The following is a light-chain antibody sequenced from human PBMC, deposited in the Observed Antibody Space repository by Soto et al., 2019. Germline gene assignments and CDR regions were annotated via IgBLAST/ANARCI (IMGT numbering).Light chain of an antibody. V-gene: IGKV3-15*01. J-gene: IGKJ1*01. CDR1: QSVSSN. CDR2: GAS. CDR3: QQYNDWPTWT. Sequence: EIVLTQSPANLSVSPGERATLSCRASQSVSSNVAWYRPKPGQAPRLVIYGASNRANGIPARFSGSGSGTDFSLTITSLQSEDFAAYDGQQYNDWPTWTFGQGTKVDIK.